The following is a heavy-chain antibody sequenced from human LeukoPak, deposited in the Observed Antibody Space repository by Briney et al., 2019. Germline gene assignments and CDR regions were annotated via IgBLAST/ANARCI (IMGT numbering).Heavy chain of an antibody. CDR3: ARKYCSTTNCFAGKAFDI. J-gene: IGHJ3*02. D-gene: IGHD2-2*01. CDR2: ISHSGIT. V-gene: IGHV4-38-2*01. CDR1: GYSISSGYY. Sequence: SETLSLTCAVSGYSISSGYYWGWIRQPPGQGLEWIGSISHSGITHYNPSLKSRVTISIDTSKNQFSPKLSSVTAADTAVYYCARKYCSTTNCFAGKAFDIWGQGTMVTVSS.